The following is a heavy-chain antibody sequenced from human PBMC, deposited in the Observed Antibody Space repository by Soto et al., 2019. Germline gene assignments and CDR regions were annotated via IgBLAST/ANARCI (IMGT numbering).Heavy chain of an antibody. CDR3: ARMSVALRVEEAKGSLFDY. CDR1: GGSISSYY. CDR2: IYYSGST. D-gene: IGHD2-15*01. Sequence: SETLSLTCTVSGGSISSYYWSWIRQPPGKGLEWIGYIYYSGSTNYNPSLKSRVTISVDTSKNQFSLKLSSVTAADTAVYYCARMSVALRVEEAKGSLFDYWGQGTLVTVSS. J-gene: IGHJ4*02. V-gene: IGHV4-59*08.